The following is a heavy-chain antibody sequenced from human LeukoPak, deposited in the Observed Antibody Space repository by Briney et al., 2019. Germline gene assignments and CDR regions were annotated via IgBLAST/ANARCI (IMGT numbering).Heavy chain of an antibody. CDR3: AKGKYCGVDCYSGFDY. V-gene: IGHV3-23*01. D-gene: IGHD2-21*02. CDR2: ISGGGGST. CDR1: GFTFSSHA. J-gene: IGHJ4*02. Sequence: GGSLRLSCTASGFTFSSHAMSWVRQAPGKGLEWVSVISGGGGSTFYADSVKGRFTISRDNYKNSLYLQINSLRAEDTAIYYCAKGKYCGVDCYSGFDYWGQGTLVTVSS.